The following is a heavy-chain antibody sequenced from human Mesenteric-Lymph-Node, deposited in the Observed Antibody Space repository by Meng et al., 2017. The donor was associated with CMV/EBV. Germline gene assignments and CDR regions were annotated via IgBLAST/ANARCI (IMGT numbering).Heavy chain of an antibody. V-gene: IGHV3-30*02. CDR1: GFTFNSYG. Sequence: GESLKLSCAASGFTFNSYGMHWVRQAPGKGLEWVAFIRYDGSNKYYADSVKGRFTISRDNSKNTLYLQMNSLRAEDTAVYYCAKARRENYYYYGMDVWGQGTTVTVSS. CDR3: AKARRENYYYYGMDV. D-gene: IGHD1-26*01. CDR2: IRYDGSNK. J-gene: IGHJ6*02.